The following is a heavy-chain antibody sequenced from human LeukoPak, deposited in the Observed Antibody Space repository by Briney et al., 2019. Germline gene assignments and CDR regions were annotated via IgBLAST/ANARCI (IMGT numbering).Heavy chain of an antibody. J-gene: IGHJ4*02. D-gene: IGHD6-13*01. CDR1: GFTVSSNY. V-gene: IGHV3-53*01. CDR3: AIRYSSSWAYWY. CDR2: IYSGGST. Sequence: GGSLRLSRAASGFTVSSNYMSWVRQAPGKGLEWVSVIYSGGSTYYADSVKGRFTISRDNSKNTLYLQMNSLRAEDTAVYYCAIRYSSSWAYWYWGQGTLVTVSS.